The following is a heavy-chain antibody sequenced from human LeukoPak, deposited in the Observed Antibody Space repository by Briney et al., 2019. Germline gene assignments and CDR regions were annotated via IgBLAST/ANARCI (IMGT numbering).Heavy chain of an antibody. Sequence: GGSLRLSCAASGFTFSCYAMSWVRQAPGNGLEWVSGISGSGGSTYYADSVKGRFTISRDNSKNTLYLQMNSLRAEDTAVYYCAKDRSSSGPYYFDYWGQGTLVTVSS. CDR3: AKDRSSSGPYYFDY. D-gene: IGHD6-13*01. CDR2: ISGSGGST. CDR1: GFTFSCYA. J-gene: IGHJ4*02. V-gene: IGHV3-23*01.